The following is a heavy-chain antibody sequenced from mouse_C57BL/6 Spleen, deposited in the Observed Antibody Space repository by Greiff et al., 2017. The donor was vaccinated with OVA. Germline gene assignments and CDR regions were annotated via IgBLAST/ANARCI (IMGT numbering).Heavy chain of an antibody. Sequence: VQLKQSGPELVKPGASVKMSCKASGYTFTDYNMHWVKQSHGKSLEWIGYINPNNGGTSYNQKFKGKATLTVNKSSSTAYMELRSLTSEDSAVYYCARMDYWDYYAMDYWGQGTSVTVSS. J-gene: IGHJ4*01. CDR2: INPNNGGT. D-gene: IGHD2-13*01. CDR1: GYTFTDYN. CDR3: ARMDYWDYYAMDY. V-gene: IGHV1-22*01.